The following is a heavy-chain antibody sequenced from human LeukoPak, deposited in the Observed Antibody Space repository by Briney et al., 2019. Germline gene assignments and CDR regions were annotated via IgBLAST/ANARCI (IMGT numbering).Heavy chain of an antibody. J-gene: IGHJ6*02. CDR1: GVSISSNNYY. CDR2: IHYTGST. CDR3: ARAYYYGSGGNDLDV. V-gene: IGHV4-30-4*01. Sequence: PSETLSLTCTVSGVSISSNNYYWTWIRQPPGKGLAWIGYIHYTGSTYYNPSLLSRLTISLDTSKNQFSLKLSSVTAADTAMYYCARAYYYGSGGNDLDVWGQGTTVTVSS. D-gene: IGHD3-10*01.